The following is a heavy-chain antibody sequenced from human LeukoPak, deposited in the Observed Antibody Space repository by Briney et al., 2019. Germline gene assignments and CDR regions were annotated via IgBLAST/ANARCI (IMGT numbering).Heavy chain of an antibody. D-gene: IGHD1-26*01. V-gene: IGHV3-23*01. CDR3: RGLIAGATTADY. CDR1: GFTFSTYG. J-gene: IGHJ4*02. Sequence: GGSLRLSCAASGFTFSTYGMSWVRQAPGKGLEWVSAISGNGGSTYYADSVKGRFTISRDNSKNTLYLQMNSLRAEDTAVYYCRGLIAGATTADYWGQGTLVTVSS. CDR2: ISGNGGST.